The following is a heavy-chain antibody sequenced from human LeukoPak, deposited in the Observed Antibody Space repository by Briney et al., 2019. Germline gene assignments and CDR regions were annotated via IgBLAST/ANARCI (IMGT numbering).Heavy chain of an antibody. J-gene: IGHJ4*02. V-gene: IGHV4-59*01. CDR3: ATPGPNYGDYAYDS. Sequence: SETLSLTCTVSGDSISSYYWTWIRQPPGKALEWLGYIYYTGTTAYNPSLKSRVTISIDMSKNQFSLKLSSVTAADTAIYYCATPGPNYGDYAYDSWGQGTLVTVSS. D-gene: IGHD4-17*01. CDR1: GDSISSYY. CDR2: IYYTGTT.